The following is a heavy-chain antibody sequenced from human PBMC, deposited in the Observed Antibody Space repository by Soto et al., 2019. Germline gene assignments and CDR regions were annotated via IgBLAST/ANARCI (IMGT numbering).Heavy chain of an antibody. CDR2: IYYSGST. V-gene: IGHV4-39*01. Sequence: SETLSLTCTVSGGSISSSSYYWGWIRQPPGKGLEWIGSIYYSGSTYYNPSLKSRGTISVDTSKNQFSLKLSSVTAADTAVYYCARQYCSSTSCFMNHYYYYGMDVWGQGTTVTVSS. J-gene: IGHJ6*02. D-gene: IGHD2-2*01. CDR1: GGSISSSSYY. CDR3: ARQYCSSTSCFMNHYYYYGMDV.